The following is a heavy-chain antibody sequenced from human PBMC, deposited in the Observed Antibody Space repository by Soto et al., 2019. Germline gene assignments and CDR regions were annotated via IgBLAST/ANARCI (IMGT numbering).Heavy chain of an antibody. J-gene: IGHJ4*02. D-gene: IGHD6-13*01. CDR2: MNPNSGNT. Sequence: ASVKVSCKSSGYTFTSYDINWVRQATGQGLERMGWMNPNSGNTGYAQKFQGRVTMTRNTSISTAYMELSSLRSEDTAVYYCATDPWVSSSWPYYFDYWGQGTLVTVSS. CDR3: ATDPWVSSSWPYYFDY. CDR1: GYTFTSYD. V-gene: IGHV1-8*01.